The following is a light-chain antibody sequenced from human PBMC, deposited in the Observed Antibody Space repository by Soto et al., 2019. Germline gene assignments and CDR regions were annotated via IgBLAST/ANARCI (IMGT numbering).Light chain of an antibody. Sequence: QSALSQPASVSGSPGQSITISCTGTSSDVGGFKYVSWYQHQPGKAPKLIIYDVTKRPSGVSNRFSGSKSGNTASLTISGIQAEDEGDYYCGSITRSSTTVFGTGTKVTVL. CDR1: SSDVGGFKY. J-gene: IGLJ1*01. CDR3: GSITRSSTTV. CDR2: DVT. V-gene: IGLV2-14*01.